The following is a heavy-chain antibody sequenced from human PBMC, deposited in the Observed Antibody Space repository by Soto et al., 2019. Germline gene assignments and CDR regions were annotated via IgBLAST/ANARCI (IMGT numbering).Heavy chain of an antibody. CDR2: VSHDGRNT. Sequence: VQLVESGGGVVQPGRSLRLSCVASGFTFSDYAMHWVRQAPGKGLEWVAVVSHDGRNTHYADSVKGRFTISRDSSKHTVSLEMTSLRAEDTAVYYCAKGGRQWLVTSDFNYWGQGALVTVSS. CDR1: GFTFSDYA. D-gene: IGHD6-19*01. J-gene: IGHJ4*02. V-gene: IGHV3-30*18. CDR3: AKGGRQWLVTSDFNY.